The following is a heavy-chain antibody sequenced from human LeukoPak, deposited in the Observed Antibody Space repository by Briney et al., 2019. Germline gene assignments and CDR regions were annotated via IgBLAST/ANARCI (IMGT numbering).Heavy chain of an antibody. CDR1: GGSISSYY. D-gene: IGHD3-10*01. Sequence: SETLSLTCTVSGGSISSYYWSWIRQPPGMGLEWIGYIYYSGSTNYNPSLKSRVTISVDTSKNQFSLKLSSVTAADTAVYYCARSTILIGEPNNWFDPWGQGTLVTVSS. J-gene: IGHJ5*02. V-gene: IGHV4-59*01. CDR3: ARSTILIGEPNNWFDP. CDR2: IYYSGST.